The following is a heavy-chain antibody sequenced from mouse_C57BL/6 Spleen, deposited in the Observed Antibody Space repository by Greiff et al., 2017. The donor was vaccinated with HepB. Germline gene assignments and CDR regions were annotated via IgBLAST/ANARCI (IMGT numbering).Heavy chain of an antibody. J-gene: IGHJ2*01. Sequence: DVKLVESEGGLVQPGSSMKLSCTASGFTFSDYYMAWVRQVPEKGLEWVANINYDGSSTYYLDSLKSRFIISRDNAKNILYLQMSSLKSEDTATYYCAREGLNYYAFDYWGQGTTLTVSS. CDR3: AREGLNYYAFDY. D-gene: IGHD1-1*01. CDR2: INYDGSST. V-gene: IGHV5-16*01. CDR1: GFTFSDYY.